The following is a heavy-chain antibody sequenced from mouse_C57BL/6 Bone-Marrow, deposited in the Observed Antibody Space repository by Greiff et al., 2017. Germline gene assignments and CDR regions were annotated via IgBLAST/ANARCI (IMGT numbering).Heavy chain of an antibody. CDR3: AREGYYGSSYWYFDV. Sequence: QVQLQQPGAELVKPGASVKLSCKASGYTFTSYWMQWVKQRPGQGLEWIGEIDPSDSYTNYNQKFKGKATLTVDTSSSTAYMQLSSLTSEDSAVYYFAREGYYGSSYWYFDVWGTGTTVTVSS. CDR2: IDPSDSYT. D-gene: IGHD1-1*01. J-gene: IGHJ1*03. CDR1: GYTFTSYW. V-gene: IGHV1-50*01.